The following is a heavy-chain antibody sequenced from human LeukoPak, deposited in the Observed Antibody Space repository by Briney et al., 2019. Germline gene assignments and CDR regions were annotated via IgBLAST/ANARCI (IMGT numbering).Heavy chain of an antibody. D-gene: IGHD3-16*01. J-gene: IGHJ3*02. CDR1: GGSISSYY. V-gene: IGHV4-59*12. CDR2: IYHSGST. Sequence: SETLSLTCTVSGGSISSYYWSWIRQPPGKGLEWIGYIYHSGSTYYNPSLKSRVTISVDRSKNQFSLKLSSVTAADTAVYYCARGGLAACRIWGQGTMVTVSS. CDR3: ARGGLAACRI.